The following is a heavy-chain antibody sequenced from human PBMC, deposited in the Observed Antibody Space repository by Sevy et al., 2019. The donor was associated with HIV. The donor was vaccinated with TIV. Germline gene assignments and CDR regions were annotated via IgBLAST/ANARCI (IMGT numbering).Heavy chain of an antibody. CDR3: AGDGGYSFKWYPLY. V-gene: IGHV3-30-3*01. J-gene: IGHJ4*01. CDR2: ISYEGTET. CDR1: GFAFSTHA. Sequence: GGSLRLSCAASGFAFSTHAMHWVRQAPGKGLEWVAVISYEGTETFYAASVEGRFTISRDNSKNMLSLQINSLKPEDTAVYYCAGDGGYSFKWYPLYWGHGTLVTVSS. D-gene: IGHD1-26*01.